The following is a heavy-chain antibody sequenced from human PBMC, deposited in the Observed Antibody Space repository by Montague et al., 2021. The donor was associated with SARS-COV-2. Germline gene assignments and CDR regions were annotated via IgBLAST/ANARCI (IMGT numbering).Heavy chain of an antibody. CDR1: GFTFSNSA. CDR2: SSGSDGGT. Sequence: SLRLSCAASGFTFSNSAMNWVRQAPGKGLEWVSGSSGSDGGTHYADSVKGRFTISRDNSKKGLYLQMNSLRAEDTALYYCAKDSYYYGLGYGMDVWGQGTTVTVSS. V-gene: IGHV3-23*01. D-gene: IGHD3-10*01. CDR3: AKDSYYYGLGYGMDV. J-gene: IGHJ6*02.